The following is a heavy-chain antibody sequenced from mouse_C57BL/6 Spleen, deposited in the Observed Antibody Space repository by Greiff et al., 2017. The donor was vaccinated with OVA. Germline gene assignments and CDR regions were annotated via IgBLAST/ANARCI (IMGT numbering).Heavy chain of an antibody. V-gene: IGHV1-78*01. D-gene: IGHD2-4*01. Sequence: VQLQQSDAELVKPGASVKISCKVSGYTFTDHTIHWMKQRPEQGLEWIGYIYPRDGSTKYNEKFKGKATLTADKSSSTAYMQLNSLTSEGSAVYFCARGYYDYGAWFAYWGQGTLVTVSA. CDR3: ARGYYDYGAWFAY. J-gene: IGHJ3*01. CDR2: IYPRDGST. CDR1: GYTFTDHT.